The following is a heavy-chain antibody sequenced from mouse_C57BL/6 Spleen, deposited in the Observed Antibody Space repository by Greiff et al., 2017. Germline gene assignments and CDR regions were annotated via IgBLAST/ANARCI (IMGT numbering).Heavy chain of an antibody. Sequence: VQLQQSGAELVRPGASVKLSCKASGYTFTDYYINWVKQRPGQGLEWIARIYPGSGNTYYNEKFKGKATLTAEKSSSTAYMQLSSLTSEDSAVYFCARSNYYGSSPWYFDVWGTGTTVTVSS. CDR2: IYPGSGNT. CDR3: ARSNYYGSSPWYFDV. CDR1: GYTFTDYY. D-gene: IGHD1-1*01. V-gene: IGHV1-76*01. J-gene: IGHJ1*03.